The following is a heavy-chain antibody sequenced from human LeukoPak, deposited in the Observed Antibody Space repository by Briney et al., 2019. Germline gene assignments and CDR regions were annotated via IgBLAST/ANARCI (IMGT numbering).Heavy chain of an antibody. CDR1: GGSISNSNW. V-gene: IGHV4-4*02. D-gene: IGHD3-22*01. CDR3: ARGDSSGYYYFDY. CDR2: IYHSGST. Sequence: SETLSLTCAVSGGSISNSNWWSWVRQPPGKGLVWIGQIYHSGSTNYNPSLKSRVSVSIDKSKSQFSLKLTSVTAADTAVYYCARGDSSGYYYFDYWGQGILVTVSS. J-gene: IGHJ4*02.